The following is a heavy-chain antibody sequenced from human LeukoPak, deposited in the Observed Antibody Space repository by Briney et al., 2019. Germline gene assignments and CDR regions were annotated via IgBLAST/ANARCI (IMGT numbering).Heavy chain of an antibody. CDR1: GFTFSSYA. Sequence: GGSLRLSCAASGFTFSSYAMSWVRQAPGKGLEWVSAISGSGGSTYYADSVKGRFTISRDNSKNTLYLQMNSLRAEDTAVYYCAKAFRIVGIGNPDDAFDIWGQGTVVTVSS. D-gene: IGHD1-14*01. CDR2: ISGSGGST. V-gene: IGHV3-23*01. J-gene: IGHJ3*02. CDR3: AKAFRIVGIGNPDDAFDI.